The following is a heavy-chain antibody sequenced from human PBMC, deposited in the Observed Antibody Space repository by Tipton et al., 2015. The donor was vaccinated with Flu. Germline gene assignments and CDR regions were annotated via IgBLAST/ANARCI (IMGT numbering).Heavy chain of an antibody. J-gene: IGHJ4*02. CDR3: ARLSYYDVDLKNFYFDY. CDR2: MSYSENT. V-gene: IGHV4-59*04. Sequence: LRLSCTVSGGSINGYYWSWIRQPPGKGLEWIGDMSYSENTYYNPSLKSRVTISVDTSKSQFSLKLRSVTAADTAVYYCARLSYYDVDLKNFYFDYWGQGALVTVSS. D-gene: IGHD3-10*02. CDR1: GGSINGYY.